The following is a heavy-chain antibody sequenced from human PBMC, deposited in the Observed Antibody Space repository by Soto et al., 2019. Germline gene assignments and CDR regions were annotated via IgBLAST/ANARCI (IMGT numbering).Heavy chain of an antibody. CDR2: ISYDGTDE. CDR3: AKQESGWSDHFDY. Sequence: QVQLVESGGGVVQPGRSLRLSCAASGFSFSSYGMHWVRQAPGKGLEWVAMISYDGTDEYYADSVKGRFTISRDNSKKADHLQMNSRRAEDTAVYYGAKQESGWSDHFDYWGQGTLVTVSS. V-gene: IGHV3-30*18. D-gene: IGHD1-1*01. CDR1: GFSFSSYG. J-gene: IGHJ4*02.